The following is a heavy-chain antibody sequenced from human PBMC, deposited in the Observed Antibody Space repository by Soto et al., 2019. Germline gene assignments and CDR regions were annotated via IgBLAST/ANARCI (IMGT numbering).Heavy chain of an antibody. CDR2: ISYDGNIK. D-gene: IGHD2-15*01. J-gene: IGHJ6*02. V-gene: IGHV3-30-3*01. CDR3: ARAGYCSGGRCYSPYYYYYGMDV. CDR1: AFSFSHYA. Sequence: GGSLRLSCGASAFSFSHYAMHWVRQAPGKGLECVAVISYDGNIKRYADSVKGRFTISRDNSENTLYLQMNSLSPEDTAVYYCARAGYCSGGRCYSPYYYYYGMDVWGQGTTVTVSS.